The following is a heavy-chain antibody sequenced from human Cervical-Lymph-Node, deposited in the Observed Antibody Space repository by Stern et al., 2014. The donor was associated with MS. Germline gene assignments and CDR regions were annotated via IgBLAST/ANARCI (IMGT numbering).Heavy chain of an antibody. CDR3: ARDCRLRYFDY. CDR1: GYTFTNYT. J-gene: IGHJ4*02. Sequence: QDQLVQSGAEVKKPGASVKVSCKASGYTFTNYTMHWVRQAPGQRLEWMGWINAGNGNTKYSQKFQGRVTITRDTSASTAYMELSSLRSQDTAVYYCARDCRLRYFDYWGQGTLVTVSS. CDR2: INAGNGNT. V-gene: IGHV1-3*01.